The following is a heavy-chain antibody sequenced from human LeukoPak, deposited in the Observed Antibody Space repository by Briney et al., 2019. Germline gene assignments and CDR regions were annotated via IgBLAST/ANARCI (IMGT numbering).Heavy chain of an antibody. CDR2: LSGSGETT. D-gene: IGHD3-10*01. V-gene: IGHV3-23*01. Sequence: PGGSLRLSCVVSGITLSNYGMSWVRQAPGKGLEWVAALSGSGETTHYADSVKGRFTVSRDNSKSILYLQMNSLRAEDTAVYYCAKGEATPYYYGSGSYFYFDDWGQGTLVTVSS. CDR3: AKGEATPYYYGSGSYFYFDD. J-gene: IGHJ4*02. CDR1: GITLSNYG.